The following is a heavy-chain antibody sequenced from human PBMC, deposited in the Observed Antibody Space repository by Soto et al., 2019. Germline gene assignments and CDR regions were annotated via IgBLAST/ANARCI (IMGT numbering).Heavy chain of an antibody. D-gene: IGHD4-17*01. CDR1: GGSISSYY. V-gene: IGHV4-59*08. CDR2: IYYSGST. J-gene: IGHJ4*02. Sequence: PSETLSLTCTVSGGSISSYYWSWIRQPPGKGLEWIGYIYYSGSTNYNPSLKSRVTISVDTSKNQFSLKLSSVTAADTAVYYCASTMTTVTSYYFDYWGQGTLVTVPQ. CDR3: ASTMTTVTSYYFDY.